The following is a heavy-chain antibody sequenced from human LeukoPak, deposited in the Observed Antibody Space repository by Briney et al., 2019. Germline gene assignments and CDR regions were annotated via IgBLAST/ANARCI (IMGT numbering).Heavy chain of an antibody. CDR2: ISYDGSSK. Sequence: GGSLRLSCSASGFTFNTYAMHWVRQAPGKGLEWVALISYDGSSKYYADSVKGRFTISRDNSKNTLYLQVNSLRFEDTAVYYCARDEGSYDYLWGSYRYDWFDPWGQGTLVTVSS. CDR3: ARDEGSYDYLWGSYRYDWFDP. D-gene: IGHD3-16*02. J-gene: IGHJ5*02. V-gene: IGHV3-30*04. CDR1: GFTFNTYA.